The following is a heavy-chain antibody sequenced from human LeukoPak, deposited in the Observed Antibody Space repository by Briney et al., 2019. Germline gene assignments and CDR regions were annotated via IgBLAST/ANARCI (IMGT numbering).Heavy chain of an antibody. CDR3: ARSGGSGWDEGFDY. CDR1: GYSSTSYW. Sequence: GESLKISCKGSGYSSTSYWIAWVRQMPGKGLGWMGIIYLSDSDARYSPSFQAQVTMSADKSISTAYLQWSKLKASDTAIYYCARSGGSGWDEGFDYWGQGTLVTVSS. J-gene: IGHJ4*02. CDR2: IYLSDSDA. V-gene: IGHV5-51*01. D-gene: IGHD6-19*01.